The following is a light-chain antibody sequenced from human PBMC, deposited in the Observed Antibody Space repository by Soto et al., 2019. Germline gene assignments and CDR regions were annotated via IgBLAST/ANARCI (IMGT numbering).Light chain of an antibody. V-gene: IGKV3-15*01. CDR2: GAS. CDR3: QQYNNWPIA. J-gene: IGKJ4*01. CDR1: QSVSSN. Sequence: EIVMTQSPATLSVSPGERVTLSCRASQSVSSNLAWYQQKPGQAPRLLIYGASTRATGIPARFSGSGSGTAFTLTISSLQSEDFAVYYCQQYNNWPIAFGGGTKVDIK.